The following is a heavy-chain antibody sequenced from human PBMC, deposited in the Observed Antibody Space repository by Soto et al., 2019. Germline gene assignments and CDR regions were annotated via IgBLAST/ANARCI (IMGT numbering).Heavy chain of an antibody. Sequence: SETLSLTCTVSGVSISSSSYYWGWIRQPPGRGLEWIGSIYETGSTSYNPSLKSRFSISVDRSKNQFSLKVNSVTAADTAVYFSARDGLNSGGWRQAFDYWGQGTLVTVSS. CDR2: IYETGST. CDR3: ARDGLNSGGWRQAFDY. D-gene: IGHD3-16*01. J-gene: IGHJ4*02. V-gene: IGHV4-39*02. CDR1: GVSISSSSYY.